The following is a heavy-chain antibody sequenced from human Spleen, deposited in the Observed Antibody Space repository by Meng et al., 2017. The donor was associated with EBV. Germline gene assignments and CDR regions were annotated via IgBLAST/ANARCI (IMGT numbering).Heavy chain of an antibody. V-gene: IGHV4-4*02. CDR1: GGSISTTNY. J-gene: IGHJ5*02. CDR2: IYHNGIT. Sequence: QVQLQESGPRLVKPAGTLSPTCAVFGGSISTTNYWNWVRQPPGKGLEWIAEIYHNGITNYNPSLKSRVTISVDKSTNQFSLKLSSVTAADTAVYYCASRGDGIFSNYDWFDLWGQGTLVTVSS. CDR3: ASRGDGIFSNYDWFDL. D-gene: IGHD3-22*01.